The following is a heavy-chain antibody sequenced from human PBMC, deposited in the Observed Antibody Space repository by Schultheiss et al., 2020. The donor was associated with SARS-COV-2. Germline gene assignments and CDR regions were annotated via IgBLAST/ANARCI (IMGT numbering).Heavy chain of an antibody. CDR3: ARTLRTLDNWNYVQWFDP. V-gene: IGHV2-5*01. CDR1: GFSLSTSGVG. J-gene: IGHJ5*02. D-gene: IGHD1-7*01. Sequence: SGPTLVKPTQTLTLTCTLSGFSLSTSGVGVGWIRQPPGKALEWLAIIDRSDDKRYSPSLKSRLTISKDTSKNQVVLTMTNMDPVDTATYYCARTLRTLDNWNYVQWFDPWGQGTLVTVSS. CDR2: IDRSDDK.